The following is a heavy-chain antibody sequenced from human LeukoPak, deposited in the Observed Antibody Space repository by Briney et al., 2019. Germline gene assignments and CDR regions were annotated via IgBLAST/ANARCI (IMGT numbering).Heavy chain of an antibody. CDR3: ARGTWSSSIDY. CDR2: IYYGGT. Sequence: PSETLSLTCTVSGGSISSGYYYWSWIRQPPGKGLEYIGYIYYGGTYYNPSLKSRVTISVDTSKNQFSLKLSSVTAADTAVYYCARGTWSSSIDYWGQGTLVTVSS. J-gene: IGHJ4*02. CDR1: GGSISSGYYY. D-gene: IGHD6-6*01. V-gene: IGHV4-30-4*01.